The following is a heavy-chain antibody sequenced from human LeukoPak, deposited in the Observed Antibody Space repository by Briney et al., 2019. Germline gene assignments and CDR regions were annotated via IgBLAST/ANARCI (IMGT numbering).Heavy chain of an antibody. D-gene: IGHD6-6*01. CDR3: ARTGPQYSNSWCFDP. J-gene: IGHJ5*02. CDR1: GYSFTNFW. CDR2: IYPGDSDT. Sequence: GESLKISCKGSGYSFTNFWIGWVRPMPGKGVEWMGIIYPGDSDTRYSPSFQGQVTISADKSISTAYLQWSSLRASDTAIYYCARTGPQYSNSWCFDPWGQGTLVTVSS. V-gene: IGHV5-51*01.